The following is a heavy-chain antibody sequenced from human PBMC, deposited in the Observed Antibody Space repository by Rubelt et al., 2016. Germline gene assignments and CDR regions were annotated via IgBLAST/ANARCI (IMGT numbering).Heavy chain of an antibody. CDR3: ARDSGNFEIDS. CDR1: GGSISSGSYY. CDR2: VTHTGST. D-gene: IGHD1-7*01. J-gene: IGHJ4*02. Sequence: QLQLQESGPGLVKPSETLSLTCTVSGGSISSGSYYWGWVRQPPGNRLEWIGSVTHTGSTFSIPSLASRLTISIDTSRNHYSLKLSSVTAADTAVYYGARDSGNFEIDSWGQGTLVTVSS. V-gene: IGHV4-39*07.